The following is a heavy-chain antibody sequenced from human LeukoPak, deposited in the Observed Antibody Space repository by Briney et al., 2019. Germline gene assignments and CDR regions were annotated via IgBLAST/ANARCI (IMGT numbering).Heavy chain of an antibody. CDR2: VFRSGNT. CDR3: ARQVGATLRYFHL. D-gene: IGHD1-26*01. CDR1: NYSISDGYY. V-gene: IGHV4-38-2*02. Sequence: PSETLSLTCTVSNYSISDGYYWAWVRQTPGKGLEWIGSVFRSGNTYYNPSLRGRISISVDTSRNQFSLKLNSVTVADTAIFYCARQVGATLRYFHLWGRGTPVTVSS. J-gene: IGHJ1*01.